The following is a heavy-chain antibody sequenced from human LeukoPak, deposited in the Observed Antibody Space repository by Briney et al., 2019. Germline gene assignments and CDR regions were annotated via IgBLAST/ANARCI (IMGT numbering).Heavy chain of an antibody. D-gene: IGHD6-19*01. J-gene: IGHJ4*02. CDR1: GFTVSTTS. V-gene: IGHV3-66*01. CDR2: IYSGGST. CDR3: ATGGFSSGWSLDY. Sequence: GGSLRLSCAASGFTVSTTSMSWVRQASGKGLEWVSVIYSGGSTYLADSVKGRFTISRDNSKNTVYLQMNSLGAEDTAVYYCATGGFSSGWSLDYWGQGTLVTVSS.